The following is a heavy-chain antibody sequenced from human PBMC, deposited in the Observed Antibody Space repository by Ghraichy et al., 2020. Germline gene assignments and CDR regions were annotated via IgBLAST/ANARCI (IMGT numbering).Heavy chain of an antibody. CDR2: VCDSGST. Sequence: SQTLSLTCTVSGDSVNGYYWSWIRQPPGKGLEWIGYVCDSGSTNYNPSLKSRVSISIDTDKNQLSLELRSVTAADTAVYYCARDRYSTNWYGDFDSWGQGTLVTVSS. CDR3: ARDRYSTNWYGDFDS. CDR1: GDSVNGYY. D-gene: IGHD6-13*01. J-gene: IGHJ4*02. V-gene: IGHV4-59*02.